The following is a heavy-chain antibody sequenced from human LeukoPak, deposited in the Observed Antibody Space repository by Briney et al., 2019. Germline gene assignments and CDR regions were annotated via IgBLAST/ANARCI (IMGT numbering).Heavy chain of an antibody. CDR1: GGSISSYY. D-gene: IGHD3-10*01. CDR2: IYTSGST. J-gene: IGHJ6*03. CDR3: ARETGFGELLIYYYYYMDV. V-gene: IGHV4-4*07. Sequence: SETLSLTCTVSGGSISSYYWSWIRQPAGKGLEWIGRIYTSGSTNYNPSLKSRVTISVDTSKNQFSLKLSSVTAADTAVYYCARETGFGELLIYYYYYMDVWGKGTTVTVSS.